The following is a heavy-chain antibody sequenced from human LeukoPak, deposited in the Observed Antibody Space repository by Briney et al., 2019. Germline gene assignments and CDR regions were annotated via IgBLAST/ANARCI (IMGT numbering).Heavy chain of an antibody. J-gene: IGHJ4*02. V-gene: IGHV2-26*01. D-gene: IGHD3-22*01. CDR2: TFSNDEK. CDR3: ARILYYYDSSGYSRVFDY. Sequence: SGSVLVKPTETLTLICTVSGFSLSNARMGVSWIRQPPGKALEWLAHTFSNDEKSYSTSLKSRLTISKDTSKSQVVLTMTNMDPVDTATYYCARILYYYDSSGYSRVFDYWGQGTLVTVSS. CDR1: GFSLSNARMG.